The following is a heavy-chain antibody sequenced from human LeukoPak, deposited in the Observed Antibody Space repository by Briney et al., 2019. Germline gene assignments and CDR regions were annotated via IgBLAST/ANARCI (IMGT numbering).Heavy chain of an antibody. V-gene: IGHV1-8*01. CDR3: ARGDDYDYWYFDL. CDR2: MNPNSGNT. J-gene: IGHJ2*01. D-gene: IGHD4-17*01. Sequence: ASAKVSCKASGYTFTSYDINWVRQAPGQGLEWMGWMNPNSGNTGYAQKFQGRVTMTRNTSISTAYMELSSLRSEDTAVYYCARGDDYDYWYFDLWGRGTLVTVSS. CDR1: GYTFTSYD.